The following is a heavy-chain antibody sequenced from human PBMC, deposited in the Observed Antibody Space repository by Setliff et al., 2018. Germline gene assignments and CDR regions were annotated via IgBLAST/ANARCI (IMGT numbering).Heavy chain of an antibody. V-gene: IGHV3-74*01. CDR1: GFTFSSYW. D-gene: IGHD2-2*01. CDR2: INSDGSTT. CDR3: VRGYCSSSSCYGTMGY. Sequence: PGGSLRLSCAASGFTFSSYWMHWVRQAPGRGLVWVSRINSDGSTTNYADSVKGRFTISRDNAKNTLYLQMNSLRAEDTAVYYCVRGYCSSSSCYGTMGYWGQGTLGTVS. J-gene: IGHJ4*02.